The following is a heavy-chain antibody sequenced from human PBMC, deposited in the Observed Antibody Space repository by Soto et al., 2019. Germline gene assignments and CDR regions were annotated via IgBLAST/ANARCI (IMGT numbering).Heavy chain of an antibody. J-gene: IGHJ5*02. V-gene: IGHV4-31*03. CDR2: IYYSGST. D-gene: IGHD6-13*01. CDR1: GGSISSGGYY. Sequence: QVQLQESGPGLVKPSQTLSLTCTVSGGSISSGGYYWSWIRQHPGKGLEGSGYIYYSGSTYYNPSLKSRVTISVDTSKNQFSLKLSSVTAADTAVYYCARLQPPIAAAGGVWFDPWGQGTLVTVSS. CDR3: ARLQPPIAAAGGVWFDP.